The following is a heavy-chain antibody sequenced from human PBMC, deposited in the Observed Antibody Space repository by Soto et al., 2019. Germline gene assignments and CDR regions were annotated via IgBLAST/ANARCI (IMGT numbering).Heavy chain of an antibody. CDR1: CGSFSAYY. CDR2: INHSGST. Sequence: SETLSLTCAVYCGSFSAYYWSWIRQPPGKGLEWIGEINHSGSTNYNSSLKSRVTISVDTSKNQFSLKLTSLTAADTAIYYCARGGRQQLVRTLFYGMDVWGQGTTVTVS. D-gene: IGHD6-13*01. V-gene: IGHV4-34*01. J-gene: IGHJ6*02. CDR3: ARGGRQQLVRTLFYGMDV.